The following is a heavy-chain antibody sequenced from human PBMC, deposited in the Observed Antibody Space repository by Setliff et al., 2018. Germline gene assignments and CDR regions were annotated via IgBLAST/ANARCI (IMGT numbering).Heavy chain of an antibody. CDR1: GYTFTGYY. Sequence: SVKVSCKASGYTFTGYYMHWVRQAPGQGLEWMGGIIPIFGTANYAQKFQGRVTITADESTSTAYMELSSLRSEDTAVYYCARAPHYYDSSGSDTDAFDIWGQGTMVT. V-gene: IGHV1-69*13. J-gene: IGHJ3*02. D-gene: IGHD3-22*01. CDR2: IIPIFGTA. CDR3: ARAPHYYDSSGSDTDAFDI.